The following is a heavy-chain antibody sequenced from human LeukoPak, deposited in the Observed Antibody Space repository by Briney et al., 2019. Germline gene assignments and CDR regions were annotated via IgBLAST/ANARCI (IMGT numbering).Heavy chain of an antibody. CDR2: IYHSGST. CDR3: ARGYCSGGSCYSYYYYNYMDV. CDR1: GGSISSSNW. J-gene: IGHJ6*03. D-gene: IGHD2-15*01. Sequence: PSETLSLTCAVSGGSISSSNWWSWVRQPPGKGLEWIGEIYHSGSTNYNPSLKSRVTISVDKSKNQFPLKLSSVTAADTAVYYCARGYCSGGSCYSYYYYNYMDVWGKGTTVTVSS. V-gene: IGHV4-4*02.